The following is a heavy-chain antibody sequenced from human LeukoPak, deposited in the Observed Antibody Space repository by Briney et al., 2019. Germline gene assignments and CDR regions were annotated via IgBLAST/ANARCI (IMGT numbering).Heavy chain of an antibody. CDR2: IIPILGIA. CDR3: ARDPSTNWYFHL. D-gene: IGHD1-1*01. Sequence: SVKVSCKASGGTFSSYAISWVRQAPGQGLEWMGRIIPILGIANYAHKFQGRVTITADKSTSTAYMELSSLRSEDTAVYYCARDPSTNWYFHLWGRGTLVTVSS. CDR1: GGTFSSYA. J-gene: IGHJ2*01. V-gene: IGHV1-69*04.